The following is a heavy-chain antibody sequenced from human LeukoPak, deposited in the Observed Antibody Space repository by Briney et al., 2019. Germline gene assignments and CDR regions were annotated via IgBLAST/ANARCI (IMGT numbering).Heavy chain of an antibody. J-gene: IGHJ4*02. CDR3: AKAVLQYCSTTSCYEIDS. V-gene: IGHV3-30*18. Sequence: GGSLRLSCAASGFTFSSYGMHWVRQAPSKGLEWVAVISYEGSSKFYADSVKGRFTISRDKSKNTLYLQMNSLRPEDTAVYYCAKAVLQYCSTTSCYEIDSWGQGTLVTVSS. CDR2: ISYEGSSK. CDR1: GFTFSSYG. D-gene: IGHD2-2*01.